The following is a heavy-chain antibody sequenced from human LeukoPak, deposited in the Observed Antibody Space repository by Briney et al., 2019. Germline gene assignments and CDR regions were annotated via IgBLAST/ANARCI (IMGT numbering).Heavy chain of an antibody. J-gene: IGHJ4*02. CDR1: GFAFSSYG. CDR3: AKASREESFDY. V-gene: IGHV3-30*18. Sequence: GGSLRLSCAAPGFAFSSYGMHWVRQAPGKGLEWVAVISYDGSNKYYADSVKGRFTISRDNSKNTLYLQMNSLRAEDTAVYYCAKASREESFDYWGQGTLVTVSS. CDR2: ISYDGSNK.